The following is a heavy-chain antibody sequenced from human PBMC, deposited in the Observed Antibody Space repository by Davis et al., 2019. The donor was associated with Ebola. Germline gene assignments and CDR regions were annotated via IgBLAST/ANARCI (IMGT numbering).Heavy chain of an antibody. CDR3: TTVGWTWELLHGY. V-gene: IGHV3-15*01. J-gene: IGHJ4*02. CDR2: IKSKTDGGTT. Sequence: GESLKISCAASGFTFSNAWMSWVRQAPGKGLEWVGRIKSKTDGGTTDYAAPVKGRFTISRDDSKKTLYLQMNSLKTEDTAVYYCTTVGWTWELLHGYWGQGTLVTVSS. CDR1: GFTFSNAW. D-gene: IGHD1-26*01.